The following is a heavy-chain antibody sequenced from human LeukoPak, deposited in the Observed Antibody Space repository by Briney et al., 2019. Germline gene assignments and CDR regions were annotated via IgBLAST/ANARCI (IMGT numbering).Heavy chain of an antibody. CDR1: GFTLSTYG. J-gene: IGHJ3*01. CDR3: GRDPNGDYVGAFEF. Sequence: GGSLRLSCAASGFTLSTYGMTWVRQAPGKGLEWVSSIRGSGDYTDYADSVGGRFTISRDNSKNTLHLHMNSLSAEDTAVYFCGRDPNGDYVGAFEFWGQGTLVTVSS. CDR2: IRGSGDYT. V-gene: IGHV3-23*01. D-gene: IGHD4-17*01.